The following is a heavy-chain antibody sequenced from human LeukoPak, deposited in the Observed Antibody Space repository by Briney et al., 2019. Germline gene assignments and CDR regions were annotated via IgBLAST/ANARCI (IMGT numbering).Heavy chain of an antibody. CDR3: ARFLLREGAFDI. V-gene: IGHV1-69*05. CDR2: IIPIFGTA. J-gene: IGHJ3*02. CDR1: GGTFSSYA. Sequence: SVKVSCKASGGTFSSYAISWVRQAPGQGLEWMRRIIPIFGTANYAQKFQGRVTITTDESTSTAYMELSSLRSEDTAVYYCARFLLREGAFDIWGQGTMVTVSS. D-gene: IGHD1-26*01.